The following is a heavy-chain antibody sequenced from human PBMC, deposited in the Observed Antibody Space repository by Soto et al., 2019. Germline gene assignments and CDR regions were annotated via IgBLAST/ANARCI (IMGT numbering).Heavy chain of an antibody. V-gene: IGHV3-30-3*01. J-gene: IGHJ4*02. CDR3: ARDSGSLGFDY. CDR1: GFTFSSYA. CDR2: ISYDGSNK. D-gene: IGHD3-10*01. Sequence: GGSLRLSCAASGFTFSSYAMHWVRQAPGKGLEWVAVISYDGSNKYYADSVKGRFTISRDNSKNTLYLQMNGLRAEDTAVYYCARDSGSLGFDYWGQGTLVTVSS.